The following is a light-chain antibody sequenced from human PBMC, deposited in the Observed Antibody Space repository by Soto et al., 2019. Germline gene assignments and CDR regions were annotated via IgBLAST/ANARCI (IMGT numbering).Light chain of an antibody. CDR2: DSS. V-gene: IGLV1-51*01. CDR3: GAWDSSLSAYV. Sequence: QSVLTQPPSVSAAPGQKVTISCSGSSSNIGNNYVSWYQQLPGTAPKIVIYDSSKRPSGIPDRFSGSKSGTSATLGITGLQTWDEADYYCGAWDSSLSAYVFGTGTKLTVL. J-gene: IGLJ1*01. CDR1: SSNIGNNY.